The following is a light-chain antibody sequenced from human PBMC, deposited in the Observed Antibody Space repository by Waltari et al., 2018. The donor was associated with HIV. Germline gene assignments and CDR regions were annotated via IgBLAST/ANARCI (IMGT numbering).Light chain of an antibody. Sequence: DIQMTQSQSSLSASIGDRVTITCRASQGINTYLSWYQQKPGKAPRLLIHTASSLHAGVPSMFSGSRSGTNFTLTISSLQPEDFATYYCLQTYSFPFTFGHGATVDIK. V-gene: IGKV1-39*01. CDR3: LQTYSFPFT. CDR1: QGINTY. J-gene: IGKJ2*01. CDR2: TAS.